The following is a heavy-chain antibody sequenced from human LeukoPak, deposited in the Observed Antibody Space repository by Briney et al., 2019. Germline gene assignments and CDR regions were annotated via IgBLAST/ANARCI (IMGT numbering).Heavy chain of an antibody. J-gene: IGHJ4*02. CDR1: GFTFSSYG. CDR3: AKLRKTTMAYYFDY. CDR2: IRYDGSNK. D-gene: IGHD4-11*01. Sequence: GGSLRLSCAASGFTFSSYGMHWVRQAPGKGLEWVAFIRYDGSNKYYADSVKGRFTISTDNTTNTLYLQMTSLRAEDTAVYYCAKLRKTTMAYYFDYWGQGTLVTVSS. V-gene: IGHV3-30*02.